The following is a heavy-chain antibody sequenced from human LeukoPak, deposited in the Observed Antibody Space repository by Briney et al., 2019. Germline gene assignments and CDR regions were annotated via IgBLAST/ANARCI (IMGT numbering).Heavy chain of an antibody. D-gene: IGHD6-13*01. V-gene: IGHV3-73*01. CDR3: TRHSAGLYSSSDHSFDY. CDR1: GFTFSGSA. CDR2: IRSKANSYAT. J-gene: IGHJ4*02. Sequence: GGSLRLSCAASGFTFSGSAMHWVRQASGKGLEWVGRIRSKANSYATAYAASVKGRFTISRDDSKNTAYLQMNSLKTEDTAVYYCTRHSAGLYSSSDHSFDYWGQGTLVTVSS.